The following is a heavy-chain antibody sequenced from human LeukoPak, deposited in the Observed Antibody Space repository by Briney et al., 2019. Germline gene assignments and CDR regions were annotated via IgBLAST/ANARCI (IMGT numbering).Heavy chain of an antibody. Sequence: SQSLSLTRTVSVVSISRYYWSWIRQPPGKGLEWIGYISYSGSTYNPSLKSRVTISADTSRNQFSLRLTSVTASDTAVYFCARQRCSGWPHFDYWGRGTLVTVSS. J-gene: IGHJ4*02. CDR2: ISYSGST. CDR1: VVSISRYY. V-gene: IGHV4-59*08. CDR3: ARQRCSGWPHFDY. D-gene: IGHD2-15*01.